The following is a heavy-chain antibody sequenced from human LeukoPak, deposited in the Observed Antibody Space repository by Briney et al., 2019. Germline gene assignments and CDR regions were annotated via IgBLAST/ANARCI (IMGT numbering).Heavy chain of an antibody. Sequence: SETLSLTCTVSGYSISSGYYWGWIRQPPGKGLEWIGSIYHSGSTYYNPSLKSRVTISVDTSKNQFSLKLSSVTAADTAVYYCARAYSSGWYSYYYYYYMDVWGKGTTVTVSS. D-gene: IGHD6-19*01. CDR2: IYHSGST. J-gene: IGHJ6*03. V-gene: IGHV4-38-2*02. CDR3: ARAYSSGWYSYYYYYYMDV. CDR1: GYSISSGYY.